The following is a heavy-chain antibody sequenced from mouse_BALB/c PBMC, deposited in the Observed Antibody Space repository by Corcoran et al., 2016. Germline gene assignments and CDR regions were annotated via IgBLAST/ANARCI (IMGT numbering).Heavy chain of an antibody. Sequence: EVQLQQSGPELVKPGASVKMSCKASGYTFTSYVMHWVKQKPGQGLEWIGYINPYNVGTKYNEKFKGKATLTSDKSSSTAYMELSSLTSEDSAVYYCARWDYGKGVYFDYWGQGTTLTVSS. CDR1: GYTFTSYV. J-gene: IGHJ2*01. V-gene: IGHV1S136*01. D-gene: IGHD2-1*01. CDR2: INPYNVGT. CDR3: ARWDYGKGVYFDY.